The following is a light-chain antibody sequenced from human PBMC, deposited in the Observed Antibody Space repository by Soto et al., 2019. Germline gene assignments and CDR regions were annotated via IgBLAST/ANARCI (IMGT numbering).Light chain of an antibody. CDR3: QQSYSTPRT. Sequence: DIQMTQSPSSVYASVGDRVTITCRASQGISTWLAWYQQKAGKAPNLLIYGASNLHSGVPSRFSGSGSGTNFTLTISSLQPEDFATYFCQQSYSTPRTFGQGTRLENK. CDR2: GAS. V-gene: IGKV1-12*01. J-gene: IGKJ5*01. CDR1: QGISTW.